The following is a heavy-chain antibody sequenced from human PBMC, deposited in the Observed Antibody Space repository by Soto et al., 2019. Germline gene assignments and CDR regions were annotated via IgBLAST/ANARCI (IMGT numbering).Heavy chain of an antibody. CDR2: IHHSGAT. J-gene: IGHJ6*02. CDR3: ATQGFYRMGV. Sequence: ETVSLTSAVPRDSLTGANCSSAVRQPPEKEMEWIGEIHHSGATNYNLSLKSRVTISVDKSKNQFSLKLNSVTAADTAMFYCATQGFYRMGVWGRGTTVT. V-gene: IGHV4-4*02. CDR1: RDSLTGANC.